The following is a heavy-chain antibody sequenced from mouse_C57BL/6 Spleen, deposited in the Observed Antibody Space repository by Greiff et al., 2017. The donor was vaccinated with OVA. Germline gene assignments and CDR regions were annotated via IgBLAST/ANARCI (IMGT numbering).Heavy chain of an antibody. CDR3: ARERDYYGSSYFDY. CDR1: GISITTGNYR. D-gene: IGHD1-1*01. J-gene: IGHJ2*01. CDR2: IYYSGTI. V-gene: IGHV3-5*01. Sequence: DVKLQESGPGLVKPSQTVFLTCTVTGISITTGNYRWSWIRQFPGNKLEWIGYIYYSGTITYNPSLTSRTTITRDTPKNQFFLEMNSLTAEDTATYYCARERDYYGSSYFDYWGQGTTLTVSS.